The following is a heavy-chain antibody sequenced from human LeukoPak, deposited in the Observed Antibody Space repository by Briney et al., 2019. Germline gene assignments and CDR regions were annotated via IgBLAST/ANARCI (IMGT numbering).Heavy chain of an antibody. CDR1: GFTFANYA. D-gene: IGHD3-10*01. CDR2: ISYDGSNK. J-gene: IGHJ4*02. CDR3: VREQFPFVWFGEPGYPCSFDY. Sequence: GGSLRLSCAASGFTFANYAMLWVRQAPGKGLEWVALISYDGSNKYYADSVKGRFTMSRDNSKNTLYLQMNSLRAEDTAVYYCVREQFPFVWFGEPGYPCSFDYWGQGILVTVSS. V-gene: IGHV3-30-3*01.